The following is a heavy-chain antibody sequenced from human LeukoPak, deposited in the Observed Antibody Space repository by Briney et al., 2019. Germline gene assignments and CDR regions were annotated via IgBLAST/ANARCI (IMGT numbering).Heavy chain of an antibody. CDR3: ARHYGSGTYYYYFDY. V-gene: IGHV3-7*01. J-gene: IGHJ4*02. D-gene: IGHD3-10*01. CDR2: IKQDGSEK. Sequence: PGGSLRLSCAASGFSFSSYWMTWVRQAPGKGLEWVANIKQDGSEKYYVDSVKGRFTISRDNAKNSLYLQMNSLRAEDTAVYYCARHYGSGTYYYYFDYWGQGTLVTVSS. CDR1: GFSFSSYW.